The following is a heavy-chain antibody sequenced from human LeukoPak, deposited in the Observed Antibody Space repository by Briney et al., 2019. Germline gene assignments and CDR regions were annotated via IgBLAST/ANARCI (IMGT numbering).Heavy chain of an antibody. CDR2: ISTYNGNT. V-gene: IGHV1-18*04. CDR3: ARPYCSSTNCFVEYYGMDV. Sequence: VASVKVSCKGSGYNFDRYGVNWVRQAPGQGLEWVGWISTYNGNTFYAQKFEGRVTITRDTSASTAYMELSSLRSEDTAVYYCARPYCSSTNCFVEYYGMDVWGQGTTVTVSS. J-gene: IGHJ6*02. CDR1: GYNFDRYG. D-gene: IGHD2-2*01.